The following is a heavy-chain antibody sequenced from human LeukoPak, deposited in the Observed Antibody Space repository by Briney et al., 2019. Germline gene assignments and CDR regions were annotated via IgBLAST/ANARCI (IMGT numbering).Heavy chain of an antibody. CDR1: GFIFDDYT. CDR3: AKGQFGGSGWYEGWFDY. J-gene: IGHJ4*02. Sequence: GGSLRLSCAASGFIFDDYTMHWVRQAPGKGLEWVSLISWDCGTTYYADSVKGRFTISRDNSKNSLYLQMNSLRTDDTALYYCAKGQFGGSGWYEGWFDYWGQGTLVTVSS. D-gene: IGHD6-19*01. V-gene: IGHV3-43*01. CDR2: ISWDCGTT.